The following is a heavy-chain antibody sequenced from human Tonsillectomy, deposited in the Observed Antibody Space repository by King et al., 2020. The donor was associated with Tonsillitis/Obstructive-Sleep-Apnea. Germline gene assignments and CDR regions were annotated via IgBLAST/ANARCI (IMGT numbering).Heavy chain of an antibody. CDR3: ARDSYYYDSSGYYPYYYYSYMDV. Sequence: QLVQSGAEVKKPGASVKLSCKASGYTFTKYAMHWVRQAPGQRLEWMGWINAGNGNTKYSQKFQGRVTITRDTSATTAYMELRSLRSEDTALYYCARDSYYYDSSGYYPYYYYSYMDVWGKGTTVTVSS. CDR1: GYTFTKYA. D-gene: IGHD3-22*01. V-gene: IGHV1-3*01. J-gene: IGHJ6*03. CDR2: INAGNGNT.